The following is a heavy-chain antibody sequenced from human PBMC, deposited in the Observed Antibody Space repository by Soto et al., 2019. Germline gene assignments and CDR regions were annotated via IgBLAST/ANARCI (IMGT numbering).Heavy chain of an antibody. CDR2: IIPIIGII. D-gene: IGHD4-4*01. J-gene: IGHJ5*02. CDR1: GGTFSTYT. CDR3: AGDPDSHYNDSHASSYP. V-gene: IGHV1-69*08. Sequence: QVQLVQSGAEVKKPGSSVKVSCKASGGTFSTYTITWVRQAPGQGLEWMGRIIPIIGIINYAQKFQGRVTISADXLXGPXCMELTGLRSDDTAVYYCAGDPDSHYNDSHASSYPWGQGTLVTVSS.